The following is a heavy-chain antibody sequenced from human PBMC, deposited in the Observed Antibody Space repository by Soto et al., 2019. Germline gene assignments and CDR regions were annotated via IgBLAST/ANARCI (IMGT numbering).Heavy chain of an antibody. CDR1: GFTLRSNA. Sequence: EVQLLESGGGLVQPGESLRLSCAASGFTLRSNAMSWVRQAPGKGLEWVSGFSGGGGGTYYADSVKGRFTISRDISKNTLFLQMNSLRAEDTALYYGAKGIGVDWYFDLWGRGTLVTVSS. V-gene: IGHV3-23*01. CDR3: AKGIGVDWYFDL. CDR2: FSGGGGGT. J-gene: IGHJ2*01. D-gene: IGHD2-8*01.